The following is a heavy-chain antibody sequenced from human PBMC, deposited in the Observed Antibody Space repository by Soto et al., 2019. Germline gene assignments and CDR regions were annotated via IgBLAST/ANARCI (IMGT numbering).Heavy chain of an antibody. D-gene: IGHD3-16*02. CDR1: GFTFSDYY. V-gene: IGHV3-11*01. CDR2: ISSSGSTI. J-gene: IGHJ4*02. CDR3: ASGYDYIWGSYRPTTFDY. Sequence: GGSLSLSCAASGFTFSDYYMSWIRQAPGKGLEWVSYISSSGSTIYYADSVKGRFTISRDNAKNSLYLQMNSLRAEDTAVYYCASGYDYIWGSYRPTTFDYWGQGTLVTVSS.